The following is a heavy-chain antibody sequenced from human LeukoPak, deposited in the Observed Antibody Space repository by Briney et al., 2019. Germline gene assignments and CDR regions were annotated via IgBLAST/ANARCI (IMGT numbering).Heavy chain of an antibody. V-gene: IGHV3-7*01. CDR1: GFTVSSNY. CDR3: ARYGNGEWLAHYAFDV. J-gene: IGHJ3*01. D-gene: IGHD6-19*01. CDR2: INQDESER. Sequence: GGSLRLSCAASGFTVSSNYMSWVRQAPGKGLEWVANINQDESERKYVDSVKGRFTISRDNAKNSLDLQMNSLRAEDTAVYYCARYGNGEWLAHYAFDVWGQGTMVTVAS.